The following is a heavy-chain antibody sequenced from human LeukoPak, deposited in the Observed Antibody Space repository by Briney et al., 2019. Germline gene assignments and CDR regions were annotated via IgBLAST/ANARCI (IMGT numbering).Heavy chain of an antibody. CDR3: AKDRCSNGIGCFYYYMDV. D-gene: IGHD2-8*01. CDR1: GFTFSSYT. CDR2: IQYDGSNK. Sequence: GGSLRLSCAASGFTFSSYTMKWVRQAPGKGLEWVAYIQYDGSNKQYADSVKGRFSISRDDSKNILYLQMNSLRAEDTALYYCAKDRCSNGIGCFYYYMDVWGKGTTVTISS. J-gene: IGHJ6*03. V-gene: IGHV3-30*02.